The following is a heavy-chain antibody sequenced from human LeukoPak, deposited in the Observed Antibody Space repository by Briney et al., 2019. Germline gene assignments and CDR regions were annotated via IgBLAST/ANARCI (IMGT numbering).Heavy chain of an antibody. CDR1: GYSINSGHY. V-gene: IGHV4-38-2*02. Sequence: SETLSLTCTVSGYSINSGHYWGWIRQPPGKRLEWIGSISYSGNTYYNPTLKSRIIISVDTSKNQFSLNLTSVTAADAAVYYCARHGYCSGGSCYSRQRFDYWGQGTLVTVSS. CDR2: ISYSGNT. CDR3: ARHGYCSGGSCYSRQRFDY. D-gene: IGHD2-15*01. J-gene: IGHJ4*02.